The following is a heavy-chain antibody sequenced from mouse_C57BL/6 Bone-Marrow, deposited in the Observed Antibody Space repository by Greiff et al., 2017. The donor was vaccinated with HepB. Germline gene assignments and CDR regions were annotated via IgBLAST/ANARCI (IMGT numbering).Heavy chain of an antibody. CDR1: GFSFNTYA. CDR2: IRSKSNNYAT. J-gene: IGHJ4*01. D-gene: IGHD2-4*01. Sequence: EVQLVESGGGLVQPKGSLKLSCAASGFSFNTYAMNWVRQAPGKGLEWVARIRSKSNNYATYYADSVKDRFTISRDDSESMLYLQMNNLKTEDTAMYYCARPYDYGGRYAMDYWGQGTSVTVSS. V-gene: IGHV10-1*01. CDR3: ARPYDYGGRYAMDY.